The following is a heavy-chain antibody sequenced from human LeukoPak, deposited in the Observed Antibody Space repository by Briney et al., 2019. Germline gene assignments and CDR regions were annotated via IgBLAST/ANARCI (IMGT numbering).Heavy chain of an antibody. CDR2: IYSSGST. V-gene: IGHV4-61*02. CDR1: GGSISSGSYY. CDR3: ARAVGQWLANGYYYYMDV. D-gene: IGHD6-19*01. J-gene: IGHJ6*03. Sequence: SETLSLTCTVSGGSISSGSYYWSWIRQPGGKGLEWIGRIYSSGSTNYNRSLKSRVIISVDTSKNEFSLKLSSVTAADTAVYYCARAVGQWLANGYYYYMDVWGKGTTVTVSS.